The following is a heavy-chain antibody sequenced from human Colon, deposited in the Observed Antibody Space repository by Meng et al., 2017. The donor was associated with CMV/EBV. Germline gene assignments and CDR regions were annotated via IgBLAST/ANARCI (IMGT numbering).Heavy chain of an antibody. J-gene: IGHJ6*02. V-gene: IGHV3-30*02. CDR2: IRYDGATK. CDR3: ARVDWRDYNNYRNYGMDV. CDR1: GFIFGSYV. D-gene: IGHD4-11*01. Sequence: GESLKISCAASGFIFGSYVMHWVRQAPGKGLEWVSFIRYDGATKSYADSVQGRFTISRDNSKNSLYLQMSSLRAEDTALYFCARVDWRDYNNYRNYGMDVWGQGTMVTVSS.